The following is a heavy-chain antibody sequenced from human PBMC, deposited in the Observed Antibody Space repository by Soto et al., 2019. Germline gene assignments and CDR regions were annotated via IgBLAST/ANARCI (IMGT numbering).Heavy chain of an antibody. CDR3: ARSGGTGWAY. CDR2: IYPGDSDT. D-gene: IGHD2-15*01. J-gene: IGHJ4*02. V-gene: IGHV5-51*01. Sequence: GESLKISCKVSGYIFSGYWIGWVRQMPGRGLEWMGVIYPGDSDTRYSPSFQGQVTISADKSISTAYLQWSNLKASDTAMYYCARSGGTGWAYWGQGTLVTVSS. CDR1: GYIFSGYW.